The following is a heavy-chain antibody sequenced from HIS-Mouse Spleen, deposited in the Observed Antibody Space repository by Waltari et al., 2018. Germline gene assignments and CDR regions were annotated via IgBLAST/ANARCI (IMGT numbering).Heavy chain of an antibody. CDR3: ARVTSYYYYGMDV. CDR2: IYHSGST. J-gene: IGHJ6*02. V-gene: IGHV4-38-2*02. Sequence: QVQLQESGPGLVKPSETLPPTCTAPGYSISSGYHWALFRQPPGKGLEWIGSIYHSGSTYYNPSLKSRVTISVDTSKNQFSLKLSSVTAADTAVYYCARVTSYYYYGMDVWGQGTTVTVSS. CDR1: GYSISSGYH.